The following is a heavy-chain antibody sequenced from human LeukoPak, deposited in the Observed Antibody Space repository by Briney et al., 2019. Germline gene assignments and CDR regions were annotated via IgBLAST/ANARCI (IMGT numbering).Heavy chain of an antibody. Sequence: SETLSLTCAVYGGSFSGYYWSWIRQPPGKGLEWIGEINHSGSTNYNPSLKSRATISVDTSKNQFSLKLSSVTAADTAVYYCARGICSGGSCSYYYYYYMDVWGKGTTVTVSS. V-gene: IGHV4-34*01. CDR2: INHSGST. CDR1: GGSFSGYY. J-gene: IGHJ6*03. CDR3: ARGICSGGSCSYYYYYYMDV. D-gene: IGHD2-15*01.